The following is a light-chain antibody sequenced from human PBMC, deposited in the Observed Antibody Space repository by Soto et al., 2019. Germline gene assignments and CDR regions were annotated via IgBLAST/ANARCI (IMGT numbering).Light chain of an antibody. Sequence: DIQMTQSPSTLSASVADRVTIACRASQAISGYLAWYQRKPGKAPKLLIYDAANLQTGVSSRFSGRGSGTEFTLTINSLQPDDFATDYCQHYSSYPLTFGGGTKVEIK. V-gene: IGKV1-5*01. CDR1: QAISGY. CDR2: DAA. J-gene: IGKJ4*01. CDR3: QHYSSYPLT.